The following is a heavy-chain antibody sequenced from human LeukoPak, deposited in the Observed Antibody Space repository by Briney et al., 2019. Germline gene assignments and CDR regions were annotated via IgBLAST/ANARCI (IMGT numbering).Heavy chain of an antibody. CDR3: ARAADGRYQLLYGAFDI. CDR1: GYSISSGYY. J-gene: IGHJ3*02. D-gene: IGHD2-2*02. CDR2: IYYSGST. V-gene: IGHV4-61*01. Sequence: PSETLSLTCAVSGYSISSGYYWSWIRQPPGKGLEWIGYIYYSGSTNYNPSLKSRVTISVDTSKNQFSLKLSSVTAADTAVYYCARAADGRYQLLYGAFDIWGQGTMVTVSS.